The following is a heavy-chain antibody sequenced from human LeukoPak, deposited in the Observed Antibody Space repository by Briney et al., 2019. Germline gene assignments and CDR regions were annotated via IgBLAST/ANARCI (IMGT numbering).Heavy chain of an antibody. D-gene: IGHD2-8*01. V-gene: IGHV4-34*01. CDR2: INHSGST. Sequence: SETLSLTCAVYGGSFSGYYWSWIRRPPKKGLEWIGEINHSGSTNYNPSLKSRVIISVDTSKNQFSLKVRSVTAADTAVYYCARGHVGSYAYYYYYGMDVWGQGTTVTVSS. J-gene: IGHJ6*02. CDR3: ARGHVGSYAYYYYYGMDV. CDR1: GGSFSGYY.